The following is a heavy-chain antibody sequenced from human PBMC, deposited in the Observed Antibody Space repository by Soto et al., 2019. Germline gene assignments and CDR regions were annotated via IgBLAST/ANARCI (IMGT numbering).Heavy chain of an antibody. Sequence: SETLSLTCAVSGYSISSSNWWCWIRQPPGKGLEWIGYIYYSGTTYYNPSLKSRVTMSVDTSKNQFSLKLTSVTAADTAVYYCARVPGPWGQGTLVTVSS. CDR3: ARVPGP. CDR1: GYSISSSNW. V-gene: IGHV4-28*03. CDR2: IYYSGTT. J-gene: IGHJ5*02. D-gene: IGHD7-27*01.